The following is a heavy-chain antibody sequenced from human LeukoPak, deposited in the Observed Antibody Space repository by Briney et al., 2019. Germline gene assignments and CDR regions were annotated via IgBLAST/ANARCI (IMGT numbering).Heavy chain of an antibody. V-gene: IGHV3-66*01. CDR2: IYSGGST. CDR3: ASSRGREFDY. J-gene: IGHJ4*02. Sequence: GGSLRLSCAASGFTVSSNYMSWVRQAPGKGLEWVSDIYSGGSTYYADSVKGRFTISRDNSKNTLYLQMNSRRAEDTAVYYCASSRGREFDYWGQGTLVTVSS. D-gene: IGHD1-26*01. CDR1: GFTVSSNY.